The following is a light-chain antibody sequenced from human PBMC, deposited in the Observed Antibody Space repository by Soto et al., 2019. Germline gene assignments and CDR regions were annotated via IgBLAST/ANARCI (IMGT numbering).Light chain of an antibody. Sequence: QSVMTQPASVSGSPGQSITISCTGSRSDVGGYNYVSWYQQHPGKAPKLMIYDVSNRPSWVSFRFSGSKSGNTASLTISGLQAEDEADYYCSSYTSTTTTVFGTGTKVTVL. CDR2: DVS. J-gene: IGLJ1*01. CDR3: SSYTSTTTTV. V-gene: IGLV2-14*01. CDR1: RSDVGGYNY.